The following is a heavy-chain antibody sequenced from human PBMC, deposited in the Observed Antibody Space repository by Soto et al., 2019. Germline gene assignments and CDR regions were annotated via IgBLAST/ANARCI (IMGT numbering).Heavy chain of an antibody. Sequence: SETLSLTCTVSGGSISSSSYYWGWIRQPPGKGLEWIGSIYYSGSTYYNPSLKSRVTISVDTSKNQFSLKLSSVTAADTAVYYCARLSTSVIVVWFDPWGQGTLVTASS. V-gene: IGHV4-39*01. CDR3: ARLSTSVIVVWFDP. CDR2: IYYSGST. D-gene: IGHD2-15*01. CDR1: GGSISSSSYY. J-gene: IGHJ5*02.